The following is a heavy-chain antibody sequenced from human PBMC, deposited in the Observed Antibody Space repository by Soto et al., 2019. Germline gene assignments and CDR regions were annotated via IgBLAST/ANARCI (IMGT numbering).Heavy chain of an antibody. CDR2: INPSGGST. J-gene: IGHJ6*02. CDR1: GYTFTSYY. V-gene: IGHV1-46*03. D-gene: IGHD3-10*01. Sequence: QVQLVQSGAEVKKPGASVKVSCKASGYTFTSYYMHWVRQAPGQGLEWMGIINPSGGSTSYAQKFQGRVTTTRXXSXSXXDMELSCLRSEDTAVYYCARARNVGGSGSKDGMDVWGQGTTVPVSS. CDR3: ARARNVGGSGSKDGMDV.